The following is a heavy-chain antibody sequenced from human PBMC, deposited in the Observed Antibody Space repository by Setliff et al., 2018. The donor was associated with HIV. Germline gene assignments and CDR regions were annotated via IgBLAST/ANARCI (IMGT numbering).Heavy chain of an antibody. CDR3: ARDPSAGANLYYYVDV. CDR1: GFTFSNYS. Sequence: GGSLRLSCAASGFTFSNYSMNWVRQAPGKGLEWVSYISDSSSTIYYADSVKGRSTISRDNAKNSLYLQMSSLRAEDTAVYYCARDPSAGANLYYYVDVWGKGTTVTVSS. D-gene: IGHD1-26*01. CDR2: ISDSSSTI. V-gene: IGHV3-48*04. J-gene: IGHJ6*03.